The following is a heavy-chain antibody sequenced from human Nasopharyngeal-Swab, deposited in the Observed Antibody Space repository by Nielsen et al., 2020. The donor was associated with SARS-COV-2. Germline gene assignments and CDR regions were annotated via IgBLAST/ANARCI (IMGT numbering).Heavy chain of an antibody. CDR3: ARDSCSSTSCYGL. CDR1: GFTFSDHW. CDR2: IKQDGGEK. V-gene: IGHV3-7*01. D-gene: IGHD2-2*01. Sequence: GSPKISRVVSGFTFSDHWMNWVRQAPGKGLEWVANIKQDGGEKYYVDSVKGRFTISRDNAKNSLYLQMNSLRAEDTAVYYCARDSCSSTSCYGLWGQGTTVTVSS. J-gene: IGHJ6*02.